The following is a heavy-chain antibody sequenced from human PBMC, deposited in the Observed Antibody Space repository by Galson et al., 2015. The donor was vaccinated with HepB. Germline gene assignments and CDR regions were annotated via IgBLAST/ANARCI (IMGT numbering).Heavy chain of an antibody. Sequence: SVKVSCKASGYSFSTHAIHWVRQAPGQRLEWMGWINAGNGNTIYPQRFQGRVTITGDTSASTAYVELRGLRSEDTAMYYCARDQRVPLRSDYRFYGMDVWGQATTVTASS. CDR1: GYSFSTHA. D-gene: IGHD1-1*01. V-gene: IGHV1-3*01. CDR3: ARDQRVPLRSDYRFYGMDV. CDR2: INAGNGNT. J-gene: IGHJ6*02.